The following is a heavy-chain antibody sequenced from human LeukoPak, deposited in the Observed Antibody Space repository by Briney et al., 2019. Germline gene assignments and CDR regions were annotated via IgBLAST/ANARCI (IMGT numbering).Heavy chain of an antibody. V-gene: IGHV4-39*07. CDR1: GDSISLSFYY. CDR2: VYYSGTT. Sequence: SETLSLTCSVSGDSISLSFYYWGWIRQPPGKALEWIGSVYYSGTTSYNPSLKSRVTISVDTSKNQFSLKLSSVTAADTAVYYCARDQRSGYTGYDYYYYYYMDVWGKGTTVTVSS. J-gene: IGHJ6*03. CDR3: ARDQRSGYTGYDYYYYYYMDV. D-gene: IGHD5-12*01.